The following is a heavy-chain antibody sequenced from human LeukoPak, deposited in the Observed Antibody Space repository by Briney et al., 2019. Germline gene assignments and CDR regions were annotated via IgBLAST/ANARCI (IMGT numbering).Heavy chain of an antibody. CDR3: ARGLPPLPT. V-gene: IGHV4-34*01. CDR2: IRHTGST. J-gene: IGHJ5*02. CDR1: DGSFNDYY. Sequence: SETLSLTCAVHDGSFNDYYLTWIRQPPGTGLEWIGEIRHTGSTNYSPSLKSRVTISVDTSKKQFSLKLTSVTAADSGLYYCARGLPPLPTWGQGSLVTVSS.